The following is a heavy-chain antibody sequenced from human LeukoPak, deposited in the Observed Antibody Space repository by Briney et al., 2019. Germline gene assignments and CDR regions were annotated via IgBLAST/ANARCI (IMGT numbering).Heavy chain of an antibody. D-gene: IGHD3-9*01. CDR1: GNTFSGYY. V-gene: IGHV1-2*02. CDR3: ARAPYDILTGYYYYYYGMDV. J-gene: IGHJ6*02. Sequence: ASVRVSCKASGNTFSGYYMHWVRQAPGQGLEWMGWINPSSGGTNYAQKFQGRVTLTRDMSTSTAYMELSSLRSEDTAVYYCARAPYDILTGYYYYYYGMDVWGQGTTVTVSS. CDR2: INPSSGGT.